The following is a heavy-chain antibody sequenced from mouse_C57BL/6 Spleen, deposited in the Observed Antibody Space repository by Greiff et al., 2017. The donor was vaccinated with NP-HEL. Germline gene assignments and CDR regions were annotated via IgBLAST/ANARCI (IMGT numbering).Heavy chain of an antibody. CDR3: ARRGGAPDV. CDR1: GYTFTSYW. V-gene: IGHV1-50*01. Sequence: VQLQQPGAELVKPGASVKLSCKASGYTFTSYWMQWVKQRPGQGLEWIGEIDPSDSYTNYTQKFKGKATLTVDTSSSTAYMQLSSLTSEDSAVYYCARRGGAPDVWGTGTTVTVSS. CDR2: IDPSDSYT. J-gene: IGHJ1*03.